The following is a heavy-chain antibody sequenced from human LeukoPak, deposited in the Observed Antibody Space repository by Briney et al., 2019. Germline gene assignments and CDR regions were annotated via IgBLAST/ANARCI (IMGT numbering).Heavy chain of an antibody. J-gene: IGHJ4*02. CDR2: IIPIFGTA. Sequence: ASVKVSCKASGYTFTSYDINWVRQAPGQGLEWMGGIIPIFGTANYAQKFQGRVTITTDESTSTAYMELSSLRSEDTAVYYCASSPESVRGVIYFDYWGQGTLVTVSS. D-gene: IGHD3-10*02. CDR1: GYTFTSYD. CDR3: ASSPESVRGVIYFDY. V-gene: IGHV1-69*05.